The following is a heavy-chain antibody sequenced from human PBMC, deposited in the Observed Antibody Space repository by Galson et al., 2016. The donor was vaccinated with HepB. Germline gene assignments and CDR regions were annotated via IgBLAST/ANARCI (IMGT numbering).Heavy chain of an antibody. D-gene: IGHD2-15*01. CDR2: IWYDGSNK. J-gene: IGHJ6*04. V-gene: IGHV3-33*01. Sequence: SLRLSWAASGFTVSSYGMHWVRQAPGKGLEWVAVIWYDGSNKYYADSVKGRFTISRDNSKNTLYLQMYSLRAEDTAVYYCARVGSLYCSGGSCYGPHYGMDVWGKGTTVTVSS. CDR3: ARVGSLYCSGGSCYGPHYGMDV. CDR1: GFTVSSYG.